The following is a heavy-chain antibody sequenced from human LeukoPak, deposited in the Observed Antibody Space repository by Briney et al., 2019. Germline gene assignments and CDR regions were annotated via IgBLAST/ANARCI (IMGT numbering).Heavy chain of an antibody. J-gene: IGHJ4*02. CDR1: GFSFTTYW. Sequence: GESLKISCKGSGFSFTTYWIVWVRQMPGKGLEWMGIIYAGDSDTRYSPSFQGQVTISVDKSIRTAYLQWSSLKASDTAMYYCVTAGHFDYWGQGTLVTVSS. CDR2: IYAGDSDT. CDR3: VTAGHFDY. V-gene: IGHV5-51*01. D-gene: IGHD6-13*01.